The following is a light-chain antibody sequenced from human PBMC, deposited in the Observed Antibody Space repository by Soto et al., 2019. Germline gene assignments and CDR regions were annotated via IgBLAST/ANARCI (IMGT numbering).Light chain of an antibody. CDR2: KVS. Sequence: DVAMTQSPLSLPVTIGQPASISCRSSQSLVYSDGDNYLSWFQQRPGQSPRRLIYKVSSRDSGVPDRFTGSGSGTDFTLRIIRVEADDFGVYYCMHSGPSLYTFGQGTKLEI. V-gene: IGKV2-30*01. CDR3: MHSGPSLYT. CDR1: QSLVYSDGDNY. J-gene: IGKJ2*01.